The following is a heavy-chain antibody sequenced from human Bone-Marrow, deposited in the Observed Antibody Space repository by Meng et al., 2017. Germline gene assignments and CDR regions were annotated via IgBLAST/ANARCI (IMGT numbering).Heavy chain of an antibody. CDR3: ARDRYYYDSSGYRFDY. V-gene: IGHV1-69*01. D-gene: IGHD3-22*01. CDR2: IIPIFGTA. CDR1: GGTFSSYA. J-gene: IGHJ4*02. Sequence: GRLVQAGAGGEKPGSSVKVSCKASGGTFSSYAISWVRQAPGQGLEWMGGIIPIFGTANYAQKFQGRVTITADESTSTAYMELSSLRSEDTAVYYCARDRYYYDSSGYRFDYWGQGTLVTVSS.